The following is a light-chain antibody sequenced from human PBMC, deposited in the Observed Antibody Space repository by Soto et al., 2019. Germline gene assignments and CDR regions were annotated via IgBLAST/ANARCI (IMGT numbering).Light chain of an antibody. CDR2: EAY. V-gene: IGKV3D-15*01. CDR1: QSISTS. J-gene: IGKJ1*01. CDR3: QQYNSWLWT. Sequence: ETVLTQSPASLSLSPGDGATLSCRASQSISTSLAWYQQRPGQAPRLLIHEAYSRATGIPARFSGSGSGTEFTLIISSLQSEDSAVYYCQQYNSWLWTFGQGTKVDIK.